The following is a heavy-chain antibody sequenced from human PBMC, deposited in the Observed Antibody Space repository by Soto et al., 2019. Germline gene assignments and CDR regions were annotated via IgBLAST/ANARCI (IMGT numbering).Heavy chain of an antibody. D-gene: IGHD6-13*01. J-gene: IGHJ4*02. V-gene: IGHV3-23*01. CDR1: GFSFSDYA. CDR3: AKRSPYSSGWYSPIFDY. CDR2: ISESGGST. Sequence: GGSLRLSCAASGFSFSDYAMSWVRQAPGKGLEWVSVISESGGSTHYADSVRGRFTVSRDNSKNSLSLRMNSLRYGDTAVYFCAKRSPYSSGWYSPIFDYWGQGALVTVS.